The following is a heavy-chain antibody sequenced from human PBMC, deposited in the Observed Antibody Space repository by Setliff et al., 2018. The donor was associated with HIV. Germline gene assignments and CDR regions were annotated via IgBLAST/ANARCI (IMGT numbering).Heavy chain of an antibody. Sequence: GESLKISCKGSGYSFTSYWIGWVRQMPGKGLEWMGIIHPGDSNTRYSPSFQGQVTSSADKSISTAYLQWSSLKASDTAMYYCASSITVAAGRSHYYYAMDVWGQGTTVTVSS. J-gene: IGHJ6*02. CDR1: GYSFTSYW. V-gene: IGHV5-51*01. CDR3: ASSITVAAGRSHYYYAMDV. CDR2: IHPGDSNT. D-gene: IGHD1-20*01.